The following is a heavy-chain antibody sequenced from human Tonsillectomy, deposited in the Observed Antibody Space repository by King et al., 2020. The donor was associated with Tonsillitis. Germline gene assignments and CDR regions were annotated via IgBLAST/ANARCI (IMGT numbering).Heavy chain of an antibody. CDR2: IYQSGIT. CDR1: GGSISSSDW. D-gene: IGHD1-26*01. V-gene: IGHV4-4*02. J-gene: IGHJ3*02. CDR3: ARVKEEITIVGNTATAFDI. Sequence: LQLQESGPGLVKPSGTLSLTCAVSGGSISSSDWWSWVRQPPGKGLEWIGEIYQSGITNYSPSLKSRVTMSVDKSKNQFSMKLNSVTDADTAVYYCARVKEEITIVGNTATAFDIWGQGTMVTVSS.